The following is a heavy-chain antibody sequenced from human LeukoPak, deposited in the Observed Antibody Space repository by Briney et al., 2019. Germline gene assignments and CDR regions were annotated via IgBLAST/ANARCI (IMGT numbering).Heavy chain of an antibody. CDR2: ISTFYNNI. Sequence: PGGSLRLSCAASGLTFSTYSMNWVRQAPGKGLEWVSYISTFYNNIYYADSVKGRFTISTDNAKNSLYLHMNSLRDEDTAVYYCARDQDWAFDYWGQGTLVTVSS. D-gene: IGHD3-9*01. V-gene: IGHV3-48*02. J-gene: IGHJ4*02. CDR3: ARDQDWAFDY. CDR1: GLTFSTYS.